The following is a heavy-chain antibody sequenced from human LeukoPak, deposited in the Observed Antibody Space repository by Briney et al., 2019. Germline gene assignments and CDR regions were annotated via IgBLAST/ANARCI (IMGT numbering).Heavy chain of an antibody. V-gene: IGHV3-53*01. Sequence: GGSLRLSCAASGFTVSSNYMSWVRQAPGKGLEWVSVIYSGGSTYYADSVKGRFTISRDNSKNTLYLQMNSLRAEDTAVYYCARDRNGGDWEEPQYFQHWGQGTLVTVSS. J-gene: IGHJ1*01. CDR1: GFTVSSNY. CDR2: IYSGGST. CDR3: ARDRNGGDWEEPQYFQH. D-gene: IGHD2-21*02.